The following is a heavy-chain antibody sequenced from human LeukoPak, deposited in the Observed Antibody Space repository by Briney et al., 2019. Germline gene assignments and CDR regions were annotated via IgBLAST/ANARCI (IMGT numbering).Heavy chain of an antibody. CDR1: GFTFTNYA. D-gene: IGHD3-16*01. CDR3: AKLPAAGGDYVYMDS. J-gene: IGHJ4*02. CDR2: IARSGGYT. V-gene: IGHV3-23*01. Sequence: GGSLRLSCAASGFTFTNYAMTWVRQAPGKGLEWVSAIARSGGYTYYADSVRGRFTIFRDNSKNTLYLQMSTLRAEDTAVYYCAKLPAAGGDYVYMDSWGQGTLVTASP.